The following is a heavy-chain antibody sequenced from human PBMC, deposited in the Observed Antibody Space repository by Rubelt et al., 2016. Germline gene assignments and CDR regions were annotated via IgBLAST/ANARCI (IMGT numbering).Heavy chain of an antibody. Sequence: VQLVESGGGLVEPGGSLRLSCAASEFTFSSYSMNWVRQAPGKGLEWVSSISRSSTSIYYADSVKGRFTISRDNAKNSLYLQMNSLRAEDTAVNYCVRPKINSAWNWFDPWGQGTLVTVSS. V-gene: IGHV3-21*01. CDR2: ISRSSTSI. J-gene: IGHJ5*02. D-gene: IGHD6-19*01. CDR1: EFTFSSYS. CDR3: VRPKINSAWNWFDP.